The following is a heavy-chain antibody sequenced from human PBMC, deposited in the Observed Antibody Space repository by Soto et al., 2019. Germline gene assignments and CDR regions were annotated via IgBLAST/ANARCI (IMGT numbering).Heavy chain of an antibody. Sequence: GGSLRLSCAASGFTFSSYWMSWVRQAPGKGLEWVSNIKKDGSEKYYVYSVKVRFTISIDNAKNSLYLQMNSLRAEDTAVYYCARVGSYGGSTGVFDXWGQGTLVTVSX. V-gene: IGHV3-7*01. D-gene: IGHD4-17*01. CDR1: GFTFSSYW. CDR3: ARVGSYGGSTGVFDX. J-gene: IGHJ4*02. CDR2: IKKDGSEK.